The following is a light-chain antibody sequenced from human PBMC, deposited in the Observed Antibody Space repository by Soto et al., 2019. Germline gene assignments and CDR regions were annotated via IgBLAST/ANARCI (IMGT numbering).Light chain of an antibody. CDR2: EAS. J-gene: IGKJ5*01. CDR3: QQANSFPIT. Sequence: DIQMTQSPSSVSASVGDRVTITCRASQGITNRLAWYQQKPGKAPKLLIYEASSLQSGVPSRISGSGSGTDFTLTISSLQPEDVATYYCQQANSFPITFGQGTRLESK. V-gene: IGKV1D-12*01. CDR1: QGITNR.